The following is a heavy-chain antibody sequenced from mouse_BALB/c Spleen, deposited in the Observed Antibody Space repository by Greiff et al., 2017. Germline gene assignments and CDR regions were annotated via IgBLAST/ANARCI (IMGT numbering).Heavy chain of an antibody. J-gene: IGHJ4*01. CDR1: GFTFSSFG. CDR3: ARSYDYGAMDY. CDR2: ISSGSSTI. Sequence: EVQLVESGGGLVQPGGSRKLSCAASGFTFSSFGMHWVRQAPEKGLEWVAYISSGSSTIYYADTVKGRFTISRDNPKNTLFLQMTSLRSEDTAMYYCARSYDYGAMDYWGQGTSVTVSS. V-gene: IGHV5-17*02. D-gene: IGHD2-4*01.